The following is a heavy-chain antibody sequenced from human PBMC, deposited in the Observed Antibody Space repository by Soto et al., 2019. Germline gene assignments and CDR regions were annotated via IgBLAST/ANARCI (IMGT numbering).Heavy chain of an antibody. CDR1: GYTFINYN. D-gene: IGHD2-8*01. J-gene: IGHJ4*02. CDR2: ISTSNGDT. V-gene: IGHV1-18*01. CDR3: ARDITGANGDY. Sequence: QVQLVQSGPEVKEPGASVRVSCKASGYTFINYNIFWVRQAPGQGLEWMGWISTSNGDTNYAQNFQGRVTMTTDTSTSTAYVELRSLRYDDTAVYYCARDITGANGDYWGQGTLVTVSS.